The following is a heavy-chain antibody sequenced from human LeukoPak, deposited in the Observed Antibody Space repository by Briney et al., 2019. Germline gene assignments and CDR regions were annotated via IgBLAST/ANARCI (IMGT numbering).Heavy chain of an antibody. CDR1: GGTFSSYA. V-gene: IGHV1-69*13. CDR3: ARVSIAARLNYYYGMDV. CDR2: IIPIVDTA. J-gene: IGHJ6*02. Sequence: GASVKVSCKASGGTFSSYAISWVRQAPGQGLEWMGGIIPIVDTANYAQKFQGRVTITADESTSTAYMELSSLRSEDTAVCYCARVSIAARLNYYYGMDVWGQGTTVTVSS. D-gene: IGHD6-6*01.